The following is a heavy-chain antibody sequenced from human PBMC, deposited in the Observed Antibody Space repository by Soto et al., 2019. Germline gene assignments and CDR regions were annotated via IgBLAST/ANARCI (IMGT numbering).Heavy chain of an antibody. D-gene: IGHD1-1*01. J-gene: IGHJ4*02. CDR3: VSGPGTTADY. CDR2: TYYTGST. V-gene: IGHV4-59*05. Sequence: PGGSLRLSCAASGFTFSSYSMNWVRQAPGKGLEWIGTTYYTGSTYYNPSLKSRVTISVDMSKNQFSLKVRSVTAADTAVYYCVSGPGTTADYWGQGTLVTVSS. CDR1: GFTFSSYSMN.